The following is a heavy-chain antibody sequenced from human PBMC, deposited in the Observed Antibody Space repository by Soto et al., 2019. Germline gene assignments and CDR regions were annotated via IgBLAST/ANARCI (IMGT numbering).Heavy chain of an antibody. V-gene: IGHV5-10-1*01. D-gene: IGHD6-6*01. Sequence: GESLKISCKGSGYSFTSYWISWVRQMPGKGLEWMGRIDPSDSYTNYSPSFQGHVTISADKSISTAYLQWSSLKASDTAMYYCARHASIAARLDYYYGMDVWGQGTTVTVSS. CDR1: GYSFTSYW. J-gene: IGHJ6*02. CDR2: IDPSDSYT. CDR3: ARHASIAARLDYYYGMDV.